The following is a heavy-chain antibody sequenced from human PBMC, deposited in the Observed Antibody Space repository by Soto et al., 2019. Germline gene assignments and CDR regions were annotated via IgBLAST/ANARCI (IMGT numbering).Heavy chain of an antibody. CDR2: XXXQTGGATT. CDR3: XXXXXXXXXXXXXXXXLDP. V-gene: IGHV3-15*07. J-gene: IGHJ5*02. Sequence: EVQLVESGGGLVKPGGSLRLSCVASGFSFTNAWMNWARQAPGKGLEXXXXXXXQTGGATTEYAAPVKGRFTISRDDSXXXXXXXXXXXXXXXXXXXXXXXXXXXXXXXXXXXXXLDPWGQGTLVTVSS. CDR1: GFSFTNAW.